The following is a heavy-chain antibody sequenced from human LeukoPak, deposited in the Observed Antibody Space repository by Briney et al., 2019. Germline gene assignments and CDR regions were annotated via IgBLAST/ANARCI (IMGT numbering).Heavy chain of an antibody. CDR3: ARGFWSGYYYNWFDP. V-gene: IGHV3-66*02. CDR2: IYSGGST. CDR1: GFTVSSNY. D-gene: IGHD3-3*01. J-gene: IGHJ5*02. Sequence: GGSLRLSCAASGFTVSSNYMSWVRQAPGKGLEWVSVIYSGGSTSYADSMKGRFTISRDSSKNTPYLQMNSLRAEDTAVYYCARGFWSGYYYNWFDPWGQGTLVTVSS.